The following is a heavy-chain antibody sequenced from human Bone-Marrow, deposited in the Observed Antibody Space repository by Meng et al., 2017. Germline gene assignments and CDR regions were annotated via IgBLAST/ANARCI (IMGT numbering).Heavy chain of an antibody. Sequence: GGSLRLSCAASGFTFSSYEMNWVRQAPGKGLEWVSYISSSGSTIYYADSVKGRFTISRDNAKNSLYLQMNSLRAEDTAVYYCARGFFDWLLGGGAFDIWGQGTMVTVSS. J-gene: IGHJ3*02. V-gene: IGHV3-48*03. CDR1: GFTFSSYE. D-gene: IGHD3-9*01. CDR2: ISSSGSTI. CDR3: ARGFFDWLLGGGAFDI.